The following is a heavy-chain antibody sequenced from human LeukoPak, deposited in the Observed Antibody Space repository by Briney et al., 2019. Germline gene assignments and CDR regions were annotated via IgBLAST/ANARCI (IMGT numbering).Heavy chain of an antibody. CDR1: GYTFTDYY. CDR2: INPNSGGT. D-gene: IGHD1-26*01. CDR3: ARGLAWEAFYYFDY. Sequence: ASVKVSCKTSGYTFTDYYIHWVGQAPGQGLEWMGRINPNSGGTSYAQKFQGRVTMTRDTSVNTAYMELSGLRSDDTAVYYCARGLAWEAFYYFDYWGQGTLVTVSS. V-gene: IGHV1-2*06. J-gene: IGHJ4*02.